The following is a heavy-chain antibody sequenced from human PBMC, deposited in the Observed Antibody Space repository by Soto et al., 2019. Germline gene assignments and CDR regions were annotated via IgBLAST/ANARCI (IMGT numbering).Heavy chain of an antibody. J-gene: IGHJ4*02. Sequence: SETLSLTCTVSGGSISSYYWSWIRQPAGKGLEWIGRIYTSGSTNYNPSLKSRVTMSVDTSKNQFSLKLSSVTAADTAVYYCARELTYYDFWSGYYQPYYFDYWGQGTLVTVS. CDR2: IYTSGST. CDR3: ARELTYYDFWSGYYQPYYFDY. D-gene: IGHD3-3*01. CDR1: GGSISSYY. V-gene: IGHV4-4*07.